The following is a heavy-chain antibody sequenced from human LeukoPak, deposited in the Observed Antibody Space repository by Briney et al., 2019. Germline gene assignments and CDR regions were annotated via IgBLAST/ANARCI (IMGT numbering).Heavy chain of an antibody. CDR1: GFTFSRYW. Sequence: GGSLRLSCVASGFTFSRYWMSWVRQAPGKGLEWVANVKQDGSDKYYVDSVKGRFTISRDNAKNSLYLQMNSLGADDTAVYYCARDNSGSYDFWGQGTLVTVSS. D-gene: IGHD3-10*01. CDR3: ARDNSGSYDF. V-gene: IGHV3-7*01. J-gene: IGHJ4*02. CDR2: VKQDGSDK.